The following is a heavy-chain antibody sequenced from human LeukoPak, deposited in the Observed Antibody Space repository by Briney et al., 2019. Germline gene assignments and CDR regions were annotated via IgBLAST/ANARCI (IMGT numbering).Heavy chain of an antibody. D-gene: IGHD3-22*01. CDR3: ASERIQNYHDSSGYYYGAFDI. CDR1: GGTFSSYA. Sequence: SVKVSCKASGGTFSSYAISWVRQAPGQGLEWMGRIIPTLGPANYAQKFQGRVTITADKSTSTAYMELSSLRSEDTAVYYCASERIQNYHDSSGYYYGAFDIWGQGTMVTVSS. CDR2: IIPTLGPA. J-gene: IGHJ3*02. V-gene: IGHV1-69*04.